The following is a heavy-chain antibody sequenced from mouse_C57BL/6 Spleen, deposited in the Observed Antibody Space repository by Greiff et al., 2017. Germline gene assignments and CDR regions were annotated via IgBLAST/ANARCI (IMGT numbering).Heavy chain of an antibody. V-gene: IGHV1-15*01. CDR1: GYTFTDYE. J-gene: IGHJ3*01. Sequence: QVQLQQSGAELVRPGASVTLSCKASGYTFTDYEMHWVKQTPVNGLEWIGAIDPETGGTAYNQKFKGKAILTADKSSSTAYMALRSLTSEDSAVYYCTRDTTWKGAGFAYWGQGTLVTVSA. D-gene: IGHD4-1*02. CDR3: TRDTTWKGAGFAY. CDR2: IDPETGGT.